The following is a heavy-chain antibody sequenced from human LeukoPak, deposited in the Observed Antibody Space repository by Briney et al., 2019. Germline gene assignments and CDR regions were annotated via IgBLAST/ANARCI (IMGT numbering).Heavy chain of an antibody. CDR1: GFTFSTYN. J-gene: IGHJ4*02. D-gene: IGHD5-12*01. Sequence: GGSLRLSCAASGFTFSTYNMNWLRQAPGKGLEWVSAISGSGGSTYYADSVKGRFTISRDNSKNTLYLQMNSLRAEDTAVYYCARGPSGYHNTGGQGTLVTVSS. CDR3: ARGPSGYHNT. V-gene: IGHV3-23*01. CDR2: ISGSGGST.